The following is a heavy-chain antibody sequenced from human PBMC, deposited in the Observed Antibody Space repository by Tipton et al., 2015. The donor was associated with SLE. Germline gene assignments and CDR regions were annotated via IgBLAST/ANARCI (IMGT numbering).Heavy chain of an antibody. Sequence: TLSLTCTVSGGSISSSSYYWGWIRQPPGKGLEWIGSIYYSGSTNYNPSLKSRVTISVDTSKNQFSLKLSSVTAADTAVYYCARVSLRIEAFDIWGQGTMVTVSS. CDR3: ARVSLRIEAFDI. V-gene: IGHV4-39*07. D-gene: IGHD4-17*01. CDR2: IYYSGST. CDR1: GGSISSSSYY. J-gene: IGHJ3*02.